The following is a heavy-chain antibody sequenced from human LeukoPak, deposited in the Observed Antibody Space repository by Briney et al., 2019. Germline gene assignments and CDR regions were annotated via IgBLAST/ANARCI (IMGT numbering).Heavy chain of an antibody. V-gene: IGHV1-69*05. Sequence: SVKVSCKASGGTFRSKAINWVRQAPGQGLEWMGGIIPLLNTSIYAQKFQGRVTIITDESATTADMELNSLRSEDTAVYFCARGFSSSWSYFENWGQGTLVTVSS. D-gene: IGHD6-13*01. CDR2: IIPLLNTS. CDR3: ARGFSSSWSYFEN. CDR1: GGTFRSKA. J-gene: IGHJ4*02.